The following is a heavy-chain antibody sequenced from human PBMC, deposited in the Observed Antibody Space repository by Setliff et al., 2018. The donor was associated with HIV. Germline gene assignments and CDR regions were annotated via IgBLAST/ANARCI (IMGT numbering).Heavy chain of an antibody. J-gene: IGHJ4*02. CDR2: INTNTGNP. CDR1: GYTFTTYA. Sequence: ASVKVSCKASGYTFTTYAMNWVRQAPGQGLEWMGWINTNTGNPTYAQGFTGRFVFSLDTPVSTAYLQINGLKAEDSAVYFCARDYENYFDHWGQGTLVTVSS. CDR3: ARDYENYFDH. V-gene: IGHV7-4-1*02. D-gene: IGHD3-3*01.